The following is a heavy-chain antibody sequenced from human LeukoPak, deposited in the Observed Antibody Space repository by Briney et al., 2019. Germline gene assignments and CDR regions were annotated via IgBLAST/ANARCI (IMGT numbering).Heavy chain of an antibody. CDR3: ANGDYGGPKPGFDY. V-gene: IGHV3-30*02. Sequence: TGGSLRLSCAASGFTFSSYGMHWVRQAPGKGREWVAFIWYDGSNKYYADSVTGRFTISRDNSKNTLYLQMNSLRAEDTAVYYCANGDYGGPKPGFDYWGQGTLVTVSS. J-gene: IGHJ4*02. CDR1: GFTFSSYG. CDR2: IWYDGSNK. D-gene: IGHD4-23*01.